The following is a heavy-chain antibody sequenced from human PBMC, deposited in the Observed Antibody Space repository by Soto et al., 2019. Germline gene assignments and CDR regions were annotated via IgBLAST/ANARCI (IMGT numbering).Heavy chain of an antibody. V-gene: IGHV4-59*01. J-gene: IGHJ4*02. CDR2: IYYSGIT. CDR3: AGWRGASSSWYWGFAY. CDR1: GGSIGTYY. D-gene: IGHD6-13*01. Sequence: QVQLQESGPGLVKPSETLSLTCSVFGGSIGTYYWTWIRQPPGMGLEWIGYIYYSGITNYNPTLNSRVTILVGTAKNQFSRKLCSVTAADTAVYYCAGWRGASSSWYWGFAYWGQGTLDSVSS.